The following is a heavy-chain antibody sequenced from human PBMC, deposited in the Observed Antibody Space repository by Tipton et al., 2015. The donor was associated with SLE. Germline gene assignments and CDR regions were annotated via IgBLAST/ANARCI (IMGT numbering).Heavy chain of an antibody. CDR1: GGSISSSSYY. D-gene: IGHD3-22*01. V-gene: IGHV4-39*07. CDR2: INHSGST. Sequence: TLSLTCTVSGGSISSSSYYWGWIRQPPGKGLEWIGEINHSGSTNYNPSLKSRVTISVDTSKNQLSLKLSSVTAADTAVYYCARDDPDGESSGKPGDHWGQGTLVTVSS. CDR3: ARDDPDGESSGKPGDH. J-gene: IGHJ4*02.